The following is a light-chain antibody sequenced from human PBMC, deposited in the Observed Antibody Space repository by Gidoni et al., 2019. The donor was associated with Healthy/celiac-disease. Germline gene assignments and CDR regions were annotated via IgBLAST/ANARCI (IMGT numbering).Light chain of an antibody. V-gene: IGKV3-20*01. CDR1: QSVSSSY. CDR3: QQYGSSPRT. Sequence: EIVLTQSPGTLSLSPGERATLSCRASQSVSSSYLAWYQQKPGQAPRLPFYGSSSRATGIPDRFSGSGSGTDFTLTISRLEPEDFAVYYCQQYGSSPRTFXQXTKVEIK. J-gene: IGKJ1*01. CDR2: GSS.